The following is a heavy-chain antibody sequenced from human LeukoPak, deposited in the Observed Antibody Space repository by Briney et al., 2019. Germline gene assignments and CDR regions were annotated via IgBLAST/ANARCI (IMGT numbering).Heavy chain of an antibody. J-gene: IGHJ3*02. Sequence: EASVKVSCKASGYTFTSYAMHWVRQAPGQRLEWMGWINAGNGNTKYSQKFEGRVTITADKSTNTAHMELRRLESGDTAVYYCTREGVYAPDPSSYHRDAFDIWGQGTVVIVSS. V-gene: IGHV1-3*01. D-gene: IGHD3-16*02. CDR1: GYTFTSYA. CDR2: INAGNGNT. CDR3: TREGVYAPDPSSYHRDAFDI.